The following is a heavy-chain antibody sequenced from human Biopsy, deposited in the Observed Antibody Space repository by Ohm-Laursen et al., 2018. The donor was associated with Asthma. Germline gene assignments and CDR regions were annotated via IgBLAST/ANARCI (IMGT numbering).Heavy chain of an antibody. D-gene: IGHD1-1*01. Sequence: LRLSCTAPGFTFGSYGLHWVRQAPGKGLEWVADIWFDGSNKHYADSVKGRFTISRDNSKNTLYLQMNSLRAEDTAVYYCVRDGTDDAFDIWGQGTVVSVSS. CDR1: GFTFGSYG. V-gene: IGHV3-33*01. CDR2: IWFDGSNK. J-gene: IGHJ3*02. CDR3: VRDGTDDAFDI.